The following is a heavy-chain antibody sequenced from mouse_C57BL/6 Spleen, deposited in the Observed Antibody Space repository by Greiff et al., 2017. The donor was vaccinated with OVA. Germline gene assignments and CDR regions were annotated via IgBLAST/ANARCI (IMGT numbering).Heavy chain of an antibody. Sequence: VKLQESGAELVRPGASVKLSCKASGYTFTDYYINWVKQRPGQGLEWIARIYPGSGNTYYNEKFKGKATLTAEKSSSTAYMQLSSLTSEDSAVYFGARSGLTGTVAYFDDWGQGTTLTVSS. D-gene: IGHD4-1*01. J-gene: IGHJ2*01. CDR3: ARSGLTGTVAYFDD. CDR2: IYPGSGNT. CDR1: GYTFTDYY. V-gene: IGHV1-76*01.